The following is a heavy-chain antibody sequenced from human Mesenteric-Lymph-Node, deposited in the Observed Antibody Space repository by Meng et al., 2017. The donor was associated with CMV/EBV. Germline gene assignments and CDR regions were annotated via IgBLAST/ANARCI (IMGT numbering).Heavy chain of an antibody. CDR2: SSPYSGGT. D-gene: IGHD2-15*01. Sequence: SCAGYDVLLVRQAPGQVLEWMGRSSPYSGGTHYAQKFQGSVTMTRDTSISTAYMELSRLRSDDTAVYYCGRLMQGYNSDGTCNWYDYWGQGTLVTVSS. CDR1: SCAGYD. V-gene: IGHV1-2*06. CDR3: GRLMQGYNSDGTCNWYDY. J-gene: IGHJ5*01.